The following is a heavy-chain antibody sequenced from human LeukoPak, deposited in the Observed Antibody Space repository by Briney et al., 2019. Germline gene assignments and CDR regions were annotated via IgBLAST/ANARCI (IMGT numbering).Heavy chain of an antibody. J-gene: IGHJ4*02. CDR3: ARGEATVDY. D-gene: IGHD1-26*01. Sequence: GGSLRLSCAASGFTFSSYAMSWVRQAPGKGLEWVANIKQDGSEKYYVDSVKGRFTISRDNAKNSLYLQMNSLRAEDTAVYYCARGEATVDYWGQGTLVTVSS. CDR1: GFTFSSYA. V-gene: IGHV3-7*01. CDR2: IKQDGSEK.